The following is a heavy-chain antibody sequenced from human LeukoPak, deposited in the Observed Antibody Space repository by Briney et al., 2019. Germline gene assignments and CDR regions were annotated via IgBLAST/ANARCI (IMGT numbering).Heavy chain of an antibody. Sequence: PGGFLRLSCAASGFTFSSNYMSWVRQAPGKGLEWVSVIYSGGSTYYADSVKGRFTISRDNSKNTLYLQMNSLRAEDTAVYYCARVPYYYDSSGYYGAFDIWGQGTMVTVSS. V-gene: IGHV3-53*01. CDR2: IYSGGST. CDR3: ARVPYYYDSSGYYGAFDI. J-gene: IGHJ3*02. CDR1: GFTFSSNY. D-gene: IGHD3-22*01.